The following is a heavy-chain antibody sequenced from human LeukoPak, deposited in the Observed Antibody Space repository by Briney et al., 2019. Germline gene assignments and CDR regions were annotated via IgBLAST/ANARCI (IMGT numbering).Heavy chain of an antibody. CDR2: ISSSSSYI. CDR3: ASDGSYRVGPFGY. J-gene: IGHJ4*02. D-gene: IGHD1-26*01. V-gene: IGHV3-21*01. CDR1: GFTFSSYS. Sequence: PGGSLRLSCAASGFTFSSYSMNWVRQAPGRGLEWVSSISSSSSYIYYADSVKGRFTISRDNAKNSLYLQMNSLRAEDTAVYYCASDGSYRVGPFGYWGQGTLVTVSS.